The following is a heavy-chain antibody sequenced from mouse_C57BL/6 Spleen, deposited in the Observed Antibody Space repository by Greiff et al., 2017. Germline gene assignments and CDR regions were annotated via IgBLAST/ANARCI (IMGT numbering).Heavy chain of an antibody. D-gene: IGHD1-1*01. CDR3: TRRAPITTRDY. J-gene: IGHJ2*01. CDR2: IDPGTGGT. CDR1: GYTFTDYE. V-gene: IGHV1-15*01. Sequence: VQLQQSGAELVRPGASVTLSCKASGYTFTDYEMHWVKQTPVHGLEWIGAIDPGTGGTAYNQKFKGKAILTADKSSSTAYMELRSLTSEDSAVYYCTRRAPITTRDYWGQGTTRTVSS.